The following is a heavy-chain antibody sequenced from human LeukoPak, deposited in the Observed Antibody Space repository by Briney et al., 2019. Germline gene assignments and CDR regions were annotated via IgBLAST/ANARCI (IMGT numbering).Heavy chain of an antibody. CDR3: ARGGRGDYRNEYYFDY. J-gene: IGHJ4*02. CDR1: GGSFSGYY. V-gene: IGHV4-34*01. D-gene: IGHD4-11*01. CDR2: INHSGST. Sequence: SETLSLTCAVYGGSFSGYYWSWIRQPPGKGLEWIGEINHSGSTNYNPSLKSRVTISVDTSKNQFSLKLSSVTAADTAVYYCARGGRGDYRNEYYFDYWAREPWSPSPQ.